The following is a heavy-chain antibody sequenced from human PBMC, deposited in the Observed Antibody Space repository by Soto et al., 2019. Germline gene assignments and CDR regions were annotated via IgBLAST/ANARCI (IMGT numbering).Heavy chain of an antibody. D-gene: IGHD2-2*01. V-gene: IGHV1-69*13. Sequence: GASVKVSCKDSGGTLSSYAISWVRQAPGQGLEWMGGIIPIFGTANYAQKFQGRVTITADESTSTAYMELSSLRSEDTAVYYCARCRVPYYYYYGMDVWGQGTTVTVSS. CDR3: ARCRVPYYYYYGMDV. CDR1: GGTLSSYA. J-gene: IGHJ6*02. CDR2: IIPIFGTA.